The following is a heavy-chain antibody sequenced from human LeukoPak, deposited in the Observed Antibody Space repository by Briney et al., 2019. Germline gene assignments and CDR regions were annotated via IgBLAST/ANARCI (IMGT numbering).Heavy chain of an antibody. Sequence: SETLSLTCAVYGGSFTTYYWGWIRQPPGKGLEWIGEITHSGSTNYNPSLKSRVTISVDTSKNQFSLKLSSVTAADTAVYYCARSTVGFDYWGQGTLVTVSS. CDR1: GGSFTTYY. CDR2: ITHSGST. V-gene: IGHV4-34*01. J-gene: IGHJ4*02. D-gene: IGHD4-23*01. CDR3: ARSTVGFDY.